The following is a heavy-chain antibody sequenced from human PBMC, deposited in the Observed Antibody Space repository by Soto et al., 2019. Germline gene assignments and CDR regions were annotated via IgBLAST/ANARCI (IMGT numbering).Heavy chain of an antibody. CDR2: INPSSGSI. CDR1: GYTFTRHY. J-gene: IGHJ4*02. V-gene: IGHV1-46*03. D-gene: IGHD3-3*01. Sequence: QVQLVQSGAEVKKPGASVKVSCKASGYTFTRHYMHWVRQAPGQGLEWMGIINPSSGSISHAQKCQGSVTMTRDTSTSTVYMELSSLRSEDTAVYYCTRGLERYYFDYWGQGTLVTVSS. CDR3: TRGLERYYFDY.